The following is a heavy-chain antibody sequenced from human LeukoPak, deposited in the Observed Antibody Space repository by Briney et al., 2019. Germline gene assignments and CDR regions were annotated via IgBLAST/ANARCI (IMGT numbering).Heavy chain of an antibody. CDR1: GFTFSDYV. CDR3: ASPIAAASIYYFDY. D-gene: IGHD6-13*01. J-gene: IGHJ4*02. CDR2: INHDAKFI. Sequence: GGSLRLSCAASGFTFSDYVMSWVRQAPGKGLEWVSYINHDAKFIYYADSVKGRFTISRDNARNSLYLQMNSLRDEGTAVYYCASPIAAASIYYFDYWGQGTLVTVSS. V-gene: IGHV3-48*02.